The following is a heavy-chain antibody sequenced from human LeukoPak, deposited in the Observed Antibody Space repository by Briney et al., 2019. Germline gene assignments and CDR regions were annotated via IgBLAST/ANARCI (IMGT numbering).Heavy chain of an antibody. CDR1: GYTFTSYG. V-gene: IGHV1-18*01. CDR2: ISAYNGNT. Sequence: ASVKVSCKASGYTFTSYGISWVRQAPGQGLEWMGWISAYNGNTNYAQKLQGRVTMTTDTSISTAYMELSRLRSDDTAVYYCARGLSEGYDFWSGYYDDAFDIWGQGTMVTVSS. J-gene: IGHJ3*02. CDR3: ARGLSEGYDFWSGYYDDAFDI. D-gene: IGHD3-3*01.